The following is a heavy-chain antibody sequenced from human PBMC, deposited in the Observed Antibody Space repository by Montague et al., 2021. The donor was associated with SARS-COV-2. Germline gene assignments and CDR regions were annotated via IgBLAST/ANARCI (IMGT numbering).Heavy chain of an antibody. CDR3: ASRAQWQPSWFFEL. D-gene: IGHD6-19*01. Sequence: SETLSLTCTVSGGSISSGTYDWGWVRQPPGKGLEWIGTINYSGKTYYXPSVKSPVTISVDTSKNQFSLKVTSATAADTAVYYWASRAQWQPSWFFELWGRGTLVTVSS. J-gene: IGHJ2*01. CDR1: GGSISSGTYD. V-gene: IGHV4-39*01. CDR2: INYSGKT.